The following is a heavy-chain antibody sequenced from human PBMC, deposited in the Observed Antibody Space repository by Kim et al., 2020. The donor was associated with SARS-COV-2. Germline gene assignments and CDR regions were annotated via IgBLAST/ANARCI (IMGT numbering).Heavy chain of an antibody. CDR3: ASNYVVRYFDWQGLDY. J-gene: IGHJ4*02. Sequence: ASVKVSCKASGYTFTGYYMHLVRQAPGQGLEWMGRINPNSGGTNYAQKFQGRVTMTRDTSISTAYMELSRLRSDDTAVYYCASNYVVRYFDWQGLDYWGQGTLVTVPS. CDR2: INPNSGGT. CDR1: GYTFTGYY. V-gene: IGHV1-2*06. D-gene: IGHD3-9*01.